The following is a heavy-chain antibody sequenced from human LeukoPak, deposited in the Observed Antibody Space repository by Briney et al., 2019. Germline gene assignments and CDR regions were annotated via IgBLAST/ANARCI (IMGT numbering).Heavy chain of an antibody. D-gene: IGHD3-10*01. J-gene: IGHJ6*02. V-gene: IGHV3-23*01. Sequence: GGSLRLSCAASGFTFSSYATSWVRQAPGKGLEWVSAISGSGGSTYYADSVKGRFTTSRDNSKNTLYLQMNSLRAEDTAVYYCAKDYYGSGSYWGPMDVWGQGTTVTVSS. CDR1: GFTFSSYA. CDR3: AKDYYGSGSYWGPMDV. CDR2: ISGSGGST.